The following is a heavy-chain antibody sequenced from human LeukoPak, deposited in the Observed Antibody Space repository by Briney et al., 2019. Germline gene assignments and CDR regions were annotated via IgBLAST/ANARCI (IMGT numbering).Heavy chain of an antibody. J-gene: IGHJ4*02. CDR2: IYYSGNT. CDR3: ARLPFCLGPDCYSRYFDY. D-gene: IGHD2-21*02. CDR1: GGSVSNTDYY. Sequence: SETLSLTCTVSGGSVSNTDYYWGWIRQPPGKGLEWIGTIYYSGNTHYNPSLKSRVTLSVDTSKNQFSLKLNSVTAADTAVYYCARLPFCLGPDCYSRYFDYWGQGTLVAVSS. V-gene: IGHV4-39*01.